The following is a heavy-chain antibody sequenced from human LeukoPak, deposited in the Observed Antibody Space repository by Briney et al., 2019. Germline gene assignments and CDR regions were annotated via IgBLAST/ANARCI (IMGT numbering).Heavy chain of an antibody. J-gene: IGHJ4*02. Sequence: PWGSLRLSCAASGFTLSSYEMNWVRLAPGKGLEWISYISRTGNSIYYADSVKGRFTISRDSAKNSLYLQMNSLRAEDTAVYYCARGPYRSNWYVDYWGQGTRVTVAS. CDR3: ARGPYRSNWYVDY. D-gene: IGHD6-13*01. CDR2: ISRTGNSI. V-gene: IGHV3-48*03. CDR1: GFTLSSYE.